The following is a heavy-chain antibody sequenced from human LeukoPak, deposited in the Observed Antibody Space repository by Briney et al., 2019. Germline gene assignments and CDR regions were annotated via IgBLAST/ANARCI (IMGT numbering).Heavy chain of an antibody. CDR3: ARDGPGIAVAGLGY. D-gene: IGHD6-19*01. CDR1: GYTFTSYA. Sequence: GASVKVSCKASGYTFTSYAMNWVRQAPGQGLEWMGWINTNTGNPTYAQGFTGRFVFSLDTSVSTAYLQISSLKAEDTAVYYCARDGPGIAVAGLGYWGQGTLVTVSS. V-gene: IGHV7-4-1*02. J-gene: IGHJ4*02. CDR2: INTNTGNP.